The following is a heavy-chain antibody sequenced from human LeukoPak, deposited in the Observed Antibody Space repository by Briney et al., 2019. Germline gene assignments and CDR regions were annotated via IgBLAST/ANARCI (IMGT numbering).Heavy chain of an antibody. CDR3: ALWGPWSDY. V-gene: IGHV4-61*02. CDR2: IYTSGST. CDR1: GGSISSGSYY. D-gene: IGHD3-16*01. J-gene: IGHJ4*02. Sequence: SETLSLTCTVSGGSISSGSYYWSWIRQPAGKGLEWIGRIYTSGSTNYNPSLKSRVTISVDTSKNQFSLKLSSVTAADTAVYYCALWGPWSDYWGQGTLVTVSS.